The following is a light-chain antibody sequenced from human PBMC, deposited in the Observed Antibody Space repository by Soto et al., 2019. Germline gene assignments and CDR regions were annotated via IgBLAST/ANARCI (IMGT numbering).Light chain of an antibody. CDR3: QQNYSDPFT. Sequence: DIQMTQSPSTLSASVGDRVTITCRASQSISNCFAWYQQKPGKAPKLLIYEASSILSGVPSRFSCSGSGTESTLTISSLHADVFADYYCQQNYSDPFTFGQGTKLDI. CDR2: EAS. J-gene: IGKJ2*01. V-gene: IGKV1-5*03. CDR1: QSISNC.